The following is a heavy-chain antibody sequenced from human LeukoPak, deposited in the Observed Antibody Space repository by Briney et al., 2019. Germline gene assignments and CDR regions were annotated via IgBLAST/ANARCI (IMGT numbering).Heavy chain of an antibody. Sequence: PGGSLRLSCTASGLIFSDYYMSWIRQAPGKGLEWVAYISDTGKTIYYADSVKGRFTISRDNAKKSLYLQVGGLRAEDTAVYYCATVHFGYFDYWGRGTLVTVSS. J-gene: IGHJ4*02. D-gene: IGHD3-3*01. CDR2: ISDTGKTI. CDR1: GLIFSDYY. V-gene: IGHV3-11*01. CDR3: ATVHFGYFDY.